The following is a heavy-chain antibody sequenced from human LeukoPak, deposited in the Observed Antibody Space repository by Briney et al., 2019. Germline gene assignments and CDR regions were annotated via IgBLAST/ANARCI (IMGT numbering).Heavy chain of an antibody. D-gene: IGHD4-23*01. CDR1: GDSLSRSS. V-gene: IGHV4-59*08. Sequence: PSETLSLTCTVSGDSLSRSSWSWIRQSPGEGLEWIGYMFYGGTTNHNPSPRGRVTMSMVTSKDQSPLSLSSVTAADTAVYFCVRHWVHDFGGSDWYFDLWGRGTLVTVSS. J-gene: IGHJ2*01. CDR3: VRHWVHDFGGSDWYFDL. CDR2: MFYGGTT.